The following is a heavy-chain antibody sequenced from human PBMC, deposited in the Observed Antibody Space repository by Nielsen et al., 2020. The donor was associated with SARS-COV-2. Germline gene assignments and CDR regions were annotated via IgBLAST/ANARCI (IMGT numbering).Heavy chain of an antibody. J-gene: IGHJ5*02. Sequence: GESLKISCSASGFTFSAHAMHWVRQAPGKGLEYVSAISSNGGSTYYADSVKGRFTISRDNSKNTLYLQMSSLRAEDTAVYYCVRPYGGNSYVSDWFDPWGQGTLVTVSS. CDR1: GFTFSAHA. D-gene: IGHD4-23*01. CDR3: VRPYGGNSYVSDWFDP. CDR2: ISSNGGST. V-gene: IGHV3-64D*09.